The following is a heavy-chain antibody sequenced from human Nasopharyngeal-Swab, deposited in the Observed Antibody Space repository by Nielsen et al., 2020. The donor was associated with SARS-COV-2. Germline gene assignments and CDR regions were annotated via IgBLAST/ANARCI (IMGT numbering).Heavy chain of an antibody. Sequence: GGSLRLSCAASGFTFSGYGMHWVRQAPGKGLKWVAFISYDGTDKYYAASVKGRLAISREHSKNTWYLQMTSLRAEDTAVYYCATELVVAAGGSYYYYGMDVWGQGTTVTVSS. CDR1: GFTFSGYG. J-gene: IGHJ6*02. CDR3: ATELVVAAGGSYYYYGMDV. CDR2: ISYDGTDK. D-gene: IGHD2-15*01. V-gene: IGHV3-30*02.